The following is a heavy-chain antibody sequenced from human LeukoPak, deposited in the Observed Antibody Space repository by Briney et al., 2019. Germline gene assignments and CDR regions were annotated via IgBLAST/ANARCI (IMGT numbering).Heavy chain of an antibody. D-gene: IGHD2-21*02. CDR3: AGVAYCGGDCFSPNDAFDI. CDR2: IYTSGST. V-gene: IGHV4-4*07. CDR1: GGSISSYY. J-gene: IGHJ3*02. Sequence: SETLSLTCTVSGGSISSYYWSWIRQPAGKGLEWIGRIYTSGSTNYNPSLKSRVTMSVDTSKNQFSLKLSSVTAADTAVYYCAGVAYCGGDCFSPNDAFDIWGQGTMVTVSS.